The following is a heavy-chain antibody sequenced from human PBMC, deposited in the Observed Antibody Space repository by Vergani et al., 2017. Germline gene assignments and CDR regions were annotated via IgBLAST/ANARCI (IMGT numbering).Heavy chain of an antibody. CDR2: IHASGTK. CDR1: GASITSGSFY. V-gene: IGHV4-61*02. J-gene: IGHJ6*03. CDR3: ARDRFVPAAPGYYYYYMDV. Sequence: QVHLNEAGPGLVKPSQTLSLTCTVSGASITSGSFYWSWIRQPAGKGLEWIGRIHASGTKNYNPSLRSRVTLSVDTSNNQLSLKMISMTAADTAVYYCARDRFVPAAPGYYYYYMDVWGKGTTVTVSS. D-gene: IGHD2-2*01.